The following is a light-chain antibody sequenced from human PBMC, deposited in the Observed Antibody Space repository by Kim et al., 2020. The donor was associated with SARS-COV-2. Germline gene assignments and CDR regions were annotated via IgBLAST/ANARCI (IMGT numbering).Light chain of an antibody. J-gene: IGKJ1*01. CDR2: DAS. CDR3: QQRSEWPRT. CDR1: QSVSSS. Sequence: EIVLTQSPATLSQSPGERATLSCRASQSVSSSLAWYQQKPGQAPRLLIYDASNRATGIPARFSGSGSGTDFTLTISSLEPEDFAVYYCQQRSEWPRTFGQVTKVDIK. V-gene: IGKV3-11*01.